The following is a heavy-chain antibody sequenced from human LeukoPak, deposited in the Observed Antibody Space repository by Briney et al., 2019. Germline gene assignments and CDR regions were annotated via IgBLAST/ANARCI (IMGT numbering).Heavy chain of an antibody. J-gene: IGHJ4*02. CDR3: ARAAYSGSYHSDY. CDR2: IYYSVST. V-gene: IGHV4-61*01. Sequence: PSETLSLTCTVSGVSVNSGSYYWHWIRQPPGKGLEWIGYIYYSVSTNYNPSLKSRVTISVDTSKNQFSLKLSSVTAADTAVYYCARAAYSGSYHSDYWGQGTLVTVSS. D-gene: IGHD1-26*01. CDR1: GVSVNSGSYY.